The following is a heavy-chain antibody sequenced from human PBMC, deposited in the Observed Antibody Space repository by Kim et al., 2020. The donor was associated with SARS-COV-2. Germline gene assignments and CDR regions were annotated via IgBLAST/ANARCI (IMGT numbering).Heavy chain of an antibody. V-gene: IGHV5-51*01. J-gene: IGHJ3*02. Sequence: DTRYSPSFQGQVTISADKSISTAYLQWSSLKASDTAMYYCARQRRGAFDIWGQGTMVTVSS. CDR3: ARQRRGAFDI. D-gene: IGHD1-1*01. CDR2: DT.